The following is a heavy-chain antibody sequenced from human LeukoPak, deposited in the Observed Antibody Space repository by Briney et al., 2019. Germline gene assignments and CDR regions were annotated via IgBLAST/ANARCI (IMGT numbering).Heavy chain of an antibody. CDR3: AKGGY. Sequence: GGSLRLSCAASGFTFSSYSMNWVRQAPGKGLEWVADISSNGRSTYYSDSAKGRFTISRDNSKNTLYLQMNNLRVDDTAIYYCAKGGYWGQGTLVTVSS. V-gene: IGHV3-23*01. J-gene: IGHJ4*02. CDR2: ISSNGRST. CDR1: GFTFSSYS.